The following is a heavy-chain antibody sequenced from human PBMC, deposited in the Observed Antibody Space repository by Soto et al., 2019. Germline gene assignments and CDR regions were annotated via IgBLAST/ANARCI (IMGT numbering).Heavy chain of an antibody. CDR2: IYWDDDK. Sequence: QITLKESGPTVVKPTQTLKLTCTFSFFSLDTSGVGVGWIRQPPGKALEWLARIYWDDDKGYNPSMTRRLTISNDTAKNQVVLTMTNMDPVDTATYYCARRPREYSGYRIGGYFDCWGQGTLVTVSS. CDR1: FFSLDTSGVG. CDR3: ARRPREYSGYRIGGYFDC. V-gene: IGHV2-5*02. J-gene: IGHJ4*02. D-gene: IGHD5-12*01.